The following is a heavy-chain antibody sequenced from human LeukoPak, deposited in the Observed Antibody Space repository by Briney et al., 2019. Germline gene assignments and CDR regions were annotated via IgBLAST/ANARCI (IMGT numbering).Heavy chain of an antibody. Sequence: PGGSLRLSCAASGFTFSNAWMSWVRQAPGKGLEWVGRTKSKTDGGTTDYAAPVKGRFTISRDDSKNTLYLQMNSLKTEDTAVYYCTTTPTVDLYYFDYWGQGTLVTVSS. CDR2: TKSKTDGGTT. D-gene: IGHD1-26*01. V-gene: IGHV3-15*01. J-gene: IGHJ4*02. CDR3: TTTPTVDLYYFDY. CDR1: GFTFSNAW.